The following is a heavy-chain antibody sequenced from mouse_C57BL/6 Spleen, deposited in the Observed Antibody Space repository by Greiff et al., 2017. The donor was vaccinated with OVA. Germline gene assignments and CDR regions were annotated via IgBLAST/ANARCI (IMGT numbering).Heavy chain of an antibody. D-gene: IGHD2-5*01. CDR1: GFTFSSYG. J-gene: IGHJ1*03. Sequence: EVKLVESGGDLVKPGGSLKLSCAASGFTFSSYGMSWVRQTPDKRLEWVATISSGGSYTYYPDSVKGRFTISRDNAKNTLYLQMSSLKSEDTAMYYCARLYYSNYDWYFDVWGTGTTVTVSS. CDR2: ISSGGSYT. V-gene: IGHV5-6*01. CDR3: ARLYYSNYDWYFDV.